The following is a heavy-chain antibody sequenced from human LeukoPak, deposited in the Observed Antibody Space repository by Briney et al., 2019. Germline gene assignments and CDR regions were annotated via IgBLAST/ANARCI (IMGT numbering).Heavy chain of an antibody. CDR2: ISSSSSTI. CDR3: ARDSTVTTFPMGVDY. CDR1: GFTFSSYS. D-gene: IGHD4-17*01. V-gene: IGHV3-48*02. Sequence: GSLRLSCAASGFTFSSYSMNWVRKAPGKGLEWVSYISSSSSTIYYADSVKGRFTISRDNAKNSLYLQMNSLRDEDTAVYYCARDSTVTTFPMGVDYWGQGTLVTVSS. J-gene: IGHJ4*02.